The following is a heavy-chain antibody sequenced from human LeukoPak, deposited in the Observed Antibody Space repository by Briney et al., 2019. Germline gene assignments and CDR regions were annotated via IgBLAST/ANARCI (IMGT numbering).Heavy chain of an antibody. CDR1: GGTFSSYA. CDR3: ARESGGYIIDY. V-gene: IGHV1-69*05. D-gene: IGHD6-25*01. CDR2: INPIFGTA. J-gene: IGHJ4*02. Sequence: ASVKVSCKASGGTFSSYAISWVRQAPGQGLEWMGRINPIFGTANYAQKFQDKVTITTDESTSTAYMELSSLRSEDTAVYYCARESGGYIIDYWGQGTLVTVSS.